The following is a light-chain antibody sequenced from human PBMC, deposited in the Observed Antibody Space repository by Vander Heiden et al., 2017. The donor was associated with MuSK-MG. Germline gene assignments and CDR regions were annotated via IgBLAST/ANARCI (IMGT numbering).Light chain of an antibody. J-gene: IGLJ2*01. CDR1: NIGSKS. V-gene: IGLV3-21*02. CDR2: EDS. CDR3: QVWDSSSDHVV. Sequence: SYVLTQPPSVSVAPGQTARITCGGNNIGSKSVHWYQQKPGQAPVLVVYEDSDRPSGIPERFSGSNSGKTDTLTISRVEAGDEADYYCQVWDSSSDHVVFGGGTKLTVL.